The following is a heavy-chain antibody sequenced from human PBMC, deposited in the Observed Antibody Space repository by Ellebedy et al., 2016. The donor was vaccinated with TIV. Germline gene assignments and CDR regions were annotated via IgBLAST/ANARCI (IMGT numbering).Heavy chain of an antibody. V-gene: IGHV4-39*07. Sequence: GSLRLSXTVSGGSISSSSYYWGWIRQPPGKGLEWIGSIYYSGSTYYNPSLKSRVTISVDRSKNQFSLKLSSVTAADTAVYYCARVQISGSYSIDYWGQGTLVTVSS. J-gene: IGHJ4*02. CDR2: IYYSGST. CDR1: GGSISSSSYY. CDR3: ARVQISGSYSIDY. D-gene: IGHD1-26*01.